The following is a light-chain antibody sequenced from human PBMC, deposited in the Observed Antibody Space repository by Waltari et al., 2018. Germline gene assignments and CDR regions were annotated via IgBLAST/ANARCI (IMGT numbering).Light chain of an antibody. V-gene: IGKV1-5*03. CDR3: QQYNSYSCG. CDR1: QNIDTW. J-gene: IGKJ3*01. Sequence: DIHLTQSPSTLSASVGDSVTLTYRASQNIDTWLAWYKQKPGKAPKLLIYKASYLQSGVPSRFSGRGSGTEFTLTNDSLQPDDFATYHCQQYNSYSCGFGPGTTVDLK. CDR2: KAS.